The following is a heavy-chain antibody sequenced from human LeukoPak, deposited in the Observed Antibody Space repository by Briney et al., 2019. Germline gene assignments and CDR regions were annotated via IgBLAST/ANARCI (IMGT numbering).Heavy chain of an antibody. J-gene: IGHJ4*02. Sequence: PGGSLRFSCAASGFTFSSYSMNWVRQAPGKGLEWVSSISSSSSYIYYADSVKGRFTISRDNAKNSLYLQMNSLRAEDTAVYYCAREASSSWTDFDYWGQGTLVTVSS. CDR1: GFTFSSYS. D-gene: IGHD6-13*01. V-gene: IGHV3-21*01. CDR3: AREASSSWTDFDY. CDR2: ISSSSSYI.